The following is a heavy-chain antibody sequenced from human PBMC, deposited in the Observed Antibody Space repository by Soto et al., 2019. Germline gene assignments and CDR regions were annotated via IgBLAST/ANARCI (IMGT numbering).Heavy chain of an antibody. CDR3: ARVGSGYYHFDY. J-gene: IGHJ4*02. Sequence: EAQLVESGGGLVQPGGSLRLSCAASGFTFSSYWMHWVRQAPGKGLVWVSRIKTDGSIITYADSVQGRFTISRENGKNTLYLQRDSLRAEDTAVYYCARVGSGYYHFDYWGQGTLVTVPS. V-gene: IGHV3-74*01. CDR1: GFTFSSYW. CDR2: IKTDGSII. D-gene: IGHD5-12*01.